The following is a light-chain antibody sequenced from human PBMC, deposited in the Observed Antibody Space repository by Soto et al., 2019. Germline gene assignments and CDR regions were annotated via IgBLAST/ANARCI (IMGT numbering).Light chain of an antibody. CDR1: QSLVHSDGIAY. CDR2: KVS. J-gene: IGKJ5*01. Sequence: DVVMTQSPLSLPVTLGQPASISCRSNQSLVHSDGIAYFSWFQQRPGRSPRRLIYKVSKRDSGVPARFSGSGSGNDFALKISRVEAEDVGVYYCMQGTHWPITLGQGTRLEIK. CDR3: MQGTHWPIT. V-gene: IGKV2-30*02.